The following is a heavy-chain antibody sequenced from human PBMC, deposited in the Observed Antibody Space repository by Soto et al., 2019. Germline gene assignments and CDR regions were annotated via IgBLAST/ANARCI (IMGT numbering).Heavy chain of an antibody. CDR1: GFTFSSYA. J-gene: IGHJ4*02. Sequence: GSLRLSCAASGFTFSSYAMHWVRQAPGKGLEWVAVISYDGSNKYYADSVKGRFTISRDNSKNTLYLQMNSLRAEDTAVYYWASGMVRGVITLPNYFDYWGQGTLVTVSS. D-gene: IGHD3-10*01. CDR2: ISYDGSNK. V-gene: IGHV3-30-3*01. CDR3: ASGMVRGVITLPNYFDY.